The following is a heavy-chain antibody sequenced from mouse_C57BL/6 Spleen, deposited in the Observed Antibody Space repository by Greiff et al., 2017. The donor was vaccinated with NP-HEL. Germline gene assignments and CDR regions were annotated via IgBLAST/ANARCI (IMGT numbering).Heavy chain of an antibody. CDR2: IYPGNSDP. Sequence: EVQLQQSGTVLARPGASVKMSCKTSGYTFTSYWMHWVKQRPGQGLEWIGAIYPGNSDPSYNQKFKGKAKLTAVTSASTAYMEVSSLTNEDSAVYYCTRWPRDYEYAMDYWGQGTSVTVSS. V-gene: IGHV1-5*01. D-gene: IGHD2-4*01. CDR1: GYTFTSYW. J-gene: IGHJ4*01. CDR3: TRWPRDYEYAMDY.